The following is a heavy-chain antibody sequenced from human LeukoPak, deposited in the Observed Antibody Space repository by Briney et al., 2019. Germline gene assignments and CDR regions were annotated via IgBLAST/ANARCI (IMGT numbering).Heavy chain of an antibody. Sequence: GGSLRLSCAASGFTFSSFATSWVRQAPGKGLEWVSGISASGGSTYYADSVKGRFTISRDNSKNTLYLQMNSLRAEDMAVYYCAKGFYDNSASSVFDIWGQGTMVTDSS. J-gene: IGHJ3*02. CDR3: AKGFYDNSASSVFDI. D-gene: IGHD3-22*01. CDR1: GFTFSSFA. CDR2: ISASGGST. V-gene: IGHV3-23*01.